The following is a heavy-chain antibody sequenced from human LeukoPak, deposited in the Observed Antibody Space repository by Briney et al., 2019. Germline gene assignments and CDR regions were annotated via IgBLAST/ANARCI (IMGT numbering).Heavy chain of an antibody. D-gene: IGHD6-19*01. CDR3: ARDPHSRGWYVGYYGMDV. CDR1: GFSFSTYC. CDR2: INGGGSTT. V-gene: IGHV3-48*01. J-gene: IGHJ6*02. Sequence: PGGSLRLSCAASGFSFSTYCMHWVRQAPGKGLVWVAYINGGGSTTYYADSVQGRCTISRDNAKNSLYLQMNSLRAEDTAVYYCARDPHSRGWYVGYYGMDVWGQGTTVTVSS.